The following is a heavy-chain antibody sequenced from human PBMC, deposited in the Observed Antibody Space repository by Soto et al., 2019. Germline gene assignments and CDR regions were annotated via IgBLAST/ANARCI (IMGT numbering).Heavy chain of an antibody. V-gene: IGHV1-18*01. Sequence: QVQLVQSGAEVKKPGASVKVSCKASGYTFTSFGIIWVRQAPGQGLEWMGWINAYNVYNGNTNYAQNLQGRVTMTTDTSTSTAYMELRSLRSDDTAVYYCARARIFYGLDVWGQGTTVTVSS. CDR3: ARARIFYGLDV. CDR1: GYTFTSFG. CDR2: INAYNVYNGNT. D-gene: IGHD2-15*01. J-gene: IGHJ6*02.